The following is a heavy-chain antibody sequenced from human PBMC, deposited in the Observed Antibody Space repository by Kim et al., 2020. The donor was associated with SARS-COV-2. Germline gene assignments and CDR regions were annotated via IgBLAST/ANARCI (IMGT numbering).Heavy chain of an antibody. Sequence: SGKGRVTSSRDNPKNTLYLQVNGLRAEDTAVYYCAKGRLRVGELSAPVDYWGQGTLVTVSS. CDR3: AKGRLRVGELSAPVDY. V-gene: IGHV3-23*01. J-gene: IGHJ4*02. D-gene: IGHD3-16*02.